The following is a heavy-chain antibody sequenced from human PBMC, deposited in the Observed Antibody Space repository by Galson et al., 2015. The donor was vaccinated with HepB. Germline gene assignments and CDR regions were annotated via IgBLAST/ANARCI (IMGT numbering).Heavy chain of an antibody. CDR3: AKGSAAGRPYYFDY. CDR2: ISDSGGDT. D-gene: IGHD6-13*01. Sequence: SLRLSCAASGFTFSSYAVSWVRQAPGKGLEWVSAISDSGGDTYSADSVKGRFTISRDNSKRTLYLQMNSLRAEDTAVYYCAKGSAAGRPYYFDYWGQGTLVTVSS. V-gene: IGHV3-23*01. CDR1: GFTFSSYA. J-gene: IGHJ4*02.